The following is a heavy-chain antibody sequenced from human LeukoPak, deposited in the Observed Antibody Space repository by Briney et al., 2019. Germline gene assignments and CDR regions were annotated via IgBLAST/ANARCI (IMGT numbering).Heavy chain of an antibody. CDR3: AGAWSRVDGFDI. D-gene: IGHD2-8*02. CDR2: ISSSGSTI. Sequence: PGGSLRLSCAASGFTFSDYYMSWIRQAPGKGLEWVSYISSSGSTIYYADSVKGRFTISRDNAKNSVYLQMNSLRAEDTAVYYCAGAWSRVDGFDIWGQGKMVTVSS. J-gene: IGHJ3*02. V-gene: IGHV3-11*04. CDR1: GFTFSDYY.